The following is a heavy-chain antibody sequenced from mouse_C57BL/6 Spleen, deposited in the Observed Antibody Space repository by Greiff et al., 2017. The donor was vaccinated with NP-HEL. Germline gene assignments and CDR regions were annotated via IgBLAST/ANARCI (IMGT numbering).Heavy chain of an antibody. CDR2: IDPSDSET. Sequence: QVQLKQPGAELVRPGSSVKLSCKASGYTFTSYWMHWVKQRPIQGLEWIGNIDPSDSETHYNQKFKDKATLTVDKSSSTAYMQLSSLTSEDSAVYYCARRDTTVVDWYFDVWGTGTTVTVSS. CDR1: GYTFTSYW. CDR3: ARRDTTVVDWYFDV. V-gene: IGHV1-52*01. D-gene: IGHD1-1*01. J-gene: IGHJ1*03.